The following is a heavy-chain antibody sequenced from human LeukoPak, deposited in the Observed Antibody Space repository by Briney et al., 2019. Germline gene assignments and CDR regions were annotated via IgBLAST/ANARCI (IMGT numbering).Heavy chain of an antibody. CDR3: AKGGDVVKIAVAGTLAH. D-gene: IGHD6-19*01. V-gene: IGHV3-53*01. CDR2: VYSGGST. CDR1: GFTVSSNY. Sequence: GGSLRLSCAASGFTVSSNYMSWVRQAPGKGLEWVSVVYSGGSTYYADSVKGRFTISRDNSKNTLYLQMNSLRAEDTAVYYCAKGGDVVKIAVAGTLAHWGQGTLVTVSS. J-gene: IGHJ4*02.